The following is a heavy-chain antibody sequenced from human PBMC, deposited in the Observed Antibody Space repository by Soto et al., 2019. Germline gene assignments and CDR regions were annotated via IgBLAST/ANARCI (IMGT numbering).Heavy chain of an antibody. D-gene: IGHD3-9*01. Sequence: ESLNISCKGSGYSFTSYWISWVRQMPGKGLEWMGRIDPSDSYTNYSPSFQGHVTISADKSISTAYLQWSSLKASDTAMYYCANQPPPPAYDILTYYYYYGMDVWGQGTTVTLPS. CDR3: ANQPPPPAYDILTYYYYYGMDV. J-gene: IGHJ6*02. CDR1: GYSFTSYW. CDR2: IDPSDSYT. V-gene: IGHV5-10-1*01.